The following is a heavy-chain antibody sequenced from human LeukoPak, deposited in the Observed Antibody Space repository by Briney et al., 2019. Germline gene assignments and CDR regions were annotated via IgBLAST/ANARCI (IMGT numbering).Heavy chain of an antibody. CDR1: GFTFSDYY. Sequence: PGGSLRLSCAASGFTFSDYYMNWVRQAPGKGLEWVSGISWNSGSIGYADSVKGRFTISRDNAKNSLYLQMNSLRAEDTALYYCAKRDDSSGYFDYWGQGTLVTVSS. CDR2: ISWNSGSI. CDR3: AKRDDSSGYFDY. D-gene: IGHD3-22*01. J-gene: IGHJ4*02. V-gene: IGHV3-9*01.